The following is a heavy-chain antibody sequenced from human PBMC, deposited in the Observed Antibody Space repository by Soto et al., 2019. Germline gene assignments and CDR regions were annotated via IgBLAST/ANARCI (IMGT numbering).Heavy chain of an antibody. V-gene: IGHV3-23*01. J-gene: IGHJ4*02. CDR1: GFTFSSYA. D-gene: IGHD2-15*01. Sequence: PGGSLRLSCAASGFTFSSYAMSWVRQAPGKGLDLVSGFSCSGDSTYYADSVKGRFTISRDNSKNTLYLQMNSLRAEDTAEYYCAKNEGGRCYTGLGYWGQGTLVTVSS. CDR3: AKNEGGRCYTGLGY. CDR2: FSCSGDST.